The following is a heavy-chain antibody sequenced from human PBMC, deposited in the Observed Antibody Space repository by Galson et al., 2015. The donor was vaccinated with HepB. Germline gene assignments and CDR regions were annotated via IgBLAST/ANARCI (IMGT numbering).Heavy chain of an antibody. J-gene: IGHJ5*02. V-gene: IGHV3-30*04. Sequence: SLRLSCAASGFTFGSYTVHWVRQAPGKGLEWVALVSYNGHNKYYVDSVKGRFTISRDNSNNTLYLQMNSLRVDDTAIYYCARGAPGGWFDPWGQGTLVTVSS. CDR1: GFTFGSYT. CDR3: ARGAPGGWFDP. D-gene: IGHD3-10*01. CDR2: VSYNGHNK.